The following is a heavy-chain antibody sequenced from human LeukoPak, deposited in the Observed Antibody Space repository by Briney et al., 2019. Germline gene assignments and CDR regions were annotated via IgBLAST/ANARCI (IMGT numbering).Heavy chain of an antibody. CDR1: GYTFTGYY. CDR3: ARVKGITIFRVVTPSLFDY. CDR2: INPNSGGT. Sequence: ASVKVSCKASGYTFTGYYTHWVRQAPGQGLEWMGWINPNSGGTNYAQKFQGRVTMTRDTSISTAYMELSRLRSDDTAVYYCARVKGITIFRVVTPSLFDYWGQGTLVTVSS. D-gene: IGHD3-3*01. J-gene: IGHJ4*02. V-gene: IGHV1-2*02.